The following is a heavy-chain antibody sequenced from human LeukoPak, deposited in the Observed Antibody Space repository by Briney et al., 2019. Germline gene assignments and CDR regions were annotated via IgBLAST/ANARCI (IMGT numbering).Heavy chain of an antibody. CDR3: AKDGIAVKLGYYYYYMDV. Sequence: GGSLRLSCAASGFTFSSYGMHWVRQAPGKGLEWVAFIRYDGSNKYYADSVKGRFTISRDNSKNTLYLQMNSLRAEDTAVYYCAKDGIAVKLGYYYYYMDVWGKGTTVTVSS. V-gene: IGHV3-30*02. D-gene: IGHD6-19*01. CDR1: GFTFSSYG. J-gene: IGHJ6*03. CDR2: IRYDGSNK.